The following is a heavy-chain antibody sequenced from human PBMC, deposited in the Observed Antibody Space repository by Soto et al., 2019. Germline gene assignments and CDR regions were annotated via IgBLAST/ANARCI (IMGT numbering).Heavy chain of an antibody. J-gene: IGHJ5*02. CDR2: IVVGSGDT. CDR3: AAAVGDL. CDR1: GYTFTNSA. D-gene: IGHD1-26*01. V-gene: IGHV1-58*01. Sequence: QMQLVQSGPEVKKPGTSVKVSCKGSGYTFTNSAVQWVRQARGQRLEWMGWIVVGSGDTKYAQKFQEGVIFTRDVSTSTAYMELSSLKSEDTAVYYRAAAVGDLWGQGTLVTVSS.